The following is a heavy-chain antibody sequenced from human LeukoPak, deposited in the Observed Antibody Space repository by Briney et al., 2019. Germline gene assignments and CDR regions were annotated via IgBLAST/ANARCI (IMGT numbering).Heavy chain of an antibody. V-gene: IGHV4-34*01. J-gene: IGHJ5*02. D-gene: IGHD3-3*01. CDR1: GGSFSGYY. CDR3: ARDGYYDMWSGYYNRWFDP. CDR2: INHSGST. Sequence: SETLSLTCAVYGGSFSGYYLSWIRQPPGKGLEWIGEINHSGSTNYNPSLKSRVTISVDTSKNQFSLKLSSVTAADTAVYYCARDGYYDMWSGYYNRWFDPWGQGTLVTVSS.